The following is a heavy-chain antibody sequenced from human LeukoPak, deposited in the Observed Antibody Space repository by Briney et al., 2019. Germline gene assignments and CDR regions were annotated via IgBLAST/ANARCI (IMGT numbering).Heavy chain of an antibody. D-gene: IGHD2-2*01. CDR3: ARGPCSSTSCHVSYYYYMDV. Sequence: ASVKVSCKASGYTFTSYGISWVRQAPGQGLEWMGWIRAYNGKTNYAQKLQGRVTMTTDTSTSTAYMELRSLRSDDTAVYYCARGPCSSTSCHVSYYYYMDVWGKGTTVTVSS. CDR1: GYTFTSYG. V-gene: IGHV1-18*01. CDR2: IRAYNGKT. J-gene: IGHJ6*03.